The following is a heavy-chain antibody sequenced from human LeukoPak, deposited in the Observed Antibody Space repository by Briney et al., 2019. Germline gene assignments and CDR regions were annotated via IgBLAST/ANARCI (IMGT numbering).Heavy chain of an antibody. D-gene: IGHD3-22*01. J-gene: IGHJ4*02. CDR3: ARTHHYYDSSGPPGY. CDR1: GGTFSSYA. V-gene: IGHV1-69*13. Sequence: ASVKVSCKASGGTFSSYAISWVRQAPGQGLEWMGGIIPIFGTANYAQKFQGRVTITADESTSTACMELSSLRSEDTAVYYCARTHHYYDSSGPPGYWGQGTLVTVSS. CDR2: IIPIFGTA.